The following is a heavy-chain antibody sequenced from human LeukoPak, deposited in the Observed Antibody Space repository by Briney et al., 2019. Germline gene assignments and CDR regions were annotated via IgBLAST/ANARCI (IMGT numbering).Heavy chain of an antibody. Sequence: ASVKVSCTASGYTFSRYGVSWVRQAPGQGPEWMGWISGYNGNTHYAQKFQARVTMTTDTSTNTAYMELRSLRSDDTAMYYCVRDYYEVGSTWYDLFDPWGQGTPVTVSS. V-gene: IGHV1-18*01. CDR1: GYTFSRYG. D-gene: IGHD6-13*01. CDR3: VRDYYEVGSTWYDLFDP. CDR2: ISGYNGNT. J-gene: IGHJ5*02.